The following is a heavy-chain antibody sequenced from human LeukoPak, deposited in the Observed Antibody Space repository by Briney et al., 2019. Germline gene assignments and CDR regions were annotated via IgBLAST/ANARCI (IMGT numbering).Heavy chain of an antibody. D-gene: IGHD2-21*02. Sequence: SQTLSLTCTVSGGSISSGGYYWSWIRQHPGKGLEWIGYIYYSGSTYYNPSLKSRVTISVDTSKNQFSLKLSSVTAADTAVYYCARANIVVVTAIGLHAFDIWGQGTMVTVSS. CDR1: GGSISSGGYY. CDR2: IYYSGST. V-gene: IGHV4-31*03. CDR3: ARANIVVVTAIGLHAFDI. J-gene: IGHJ3*02.